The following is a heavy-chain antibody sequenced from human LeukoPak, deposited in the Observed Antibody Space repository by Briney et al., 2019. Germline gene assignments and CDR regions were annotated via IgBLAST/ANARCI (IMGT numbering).Heavy chain of an antibody. V-gene: IGHV1-69*10. CDR1: GGTFSSYA. J-gene: IGHJ5*02. D-gene: IGHD4-23*01. CDR2: IIPTLGIA. Sequence: SVKVSCKASGGTFSSYAISWVRQAAGQGLEWRGGIIPTLGIANYAQTFQGRVTITADKSTSTAYMELSCLRSEDTAVYYCARGSLTTVVTENWFDPWGQGTLVTVSS. CDR3: ARGSLTTVVTENWFDP.